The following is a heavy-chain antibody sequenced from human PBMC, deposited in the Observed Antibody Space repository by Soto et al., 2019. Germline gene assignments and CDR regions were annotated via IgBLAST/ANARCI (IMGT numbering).Heavy chain of an antibody. CDR1: GCSISSYY. J-gene: IGHJ5*02. Sequence: SETLSLTCTVSGCSISSYYWSWIRQPPGKGLEWIGYIYHSGSTYYNPSLKSRVTISVDRSKNQFSLKLSSVTAADTAVYYCARVPDRWGQGTLVTVS. CDR2: IYHSGST. D-gene: IGHD2-2*01. V-gene: IGHV4-59*12. CDR3: ARVPDR.